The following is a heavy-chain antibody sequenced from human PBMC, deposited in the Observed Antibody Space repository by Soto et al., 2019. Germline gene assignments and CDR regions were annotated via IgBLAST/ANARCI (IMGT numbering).Heavy chain of an antibody. Sequence: SLRLSCAASGFTFSSYAMSWVRQAPGKGLEWVSAISGSGGSTYYADSVKGRFTISRDNSKNTLYLQMNSLRAEDTAVYYCAKDRITIFGVVTPFDYYYGMDVWGQGTTVTVSS. V-gene: IGHV3-23*01. CDR2: ISGSGGST. J-gene: IGHJ6*02. CDR1: GFTFSSYA. CDR3: AKDRITIFGVVTPFDYYYGMDV. D-gene: IGHD3-3*01.